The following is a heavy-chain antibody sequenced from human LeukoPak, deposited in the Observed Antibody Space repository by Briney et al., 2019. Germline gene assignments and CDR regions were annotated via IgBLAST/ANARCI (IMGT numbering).Heavy chain of an antibody. V-gene: IGHV3-21*01. CDR2: IISRSRHV. J-gene: IGHJ1*01. CDR1: AFSFRDHS. D-gene: IGHD1-1*01. Sequence: PGGSLRLSCAASAFSFRDHSMNWVCQAPAKGLGWVSSIISRSRHVYYAASVQGRFTISRDDAKNSLYLQMNSLRVEDMAVYYCVKDLMGRFLMGGTTAYLHHWGQGTLVTVSS. CDR3: VKDLMGRFLMGGTTAYLHH.